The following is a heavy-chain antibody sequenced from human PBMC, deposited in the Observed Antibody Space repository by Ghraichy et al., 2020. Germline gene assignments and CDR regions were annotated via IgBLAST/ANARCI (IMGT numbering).Heavy chain of an antibody. Sequence: GSLRLSCAASGFTVTSNYMSWVRQAPGKGLEWVSIISSGGNTYYVDSVKGRFTISRDNSKNTLFLQMNSLRAEDTAVYYCATRQRAGYYYGMDVWGQGTTVTVSS. D-gene: IGHD1-1*01. CDR2: ISSGGNT. CDR1: GFTVTSNY. J-gene: IGHJ6*02. CDR3: ATRQRAGYYYGMDV. V-gene: IGHV3-53*01.